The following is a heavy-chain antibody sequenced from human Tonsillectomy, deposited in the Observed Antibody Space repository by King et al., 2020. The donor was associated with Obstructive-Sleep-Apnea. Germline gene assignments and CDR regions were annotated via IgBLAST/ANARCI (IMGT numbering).Heavy chain of an antibody. CDR2: INHSGST. D-gene: IGHD3-9*01. V-gene: IGHV4-34*01. J-gene: IGHJ4*02. Sequence: VQLQQWGAGLLKPSETLSLTCAVYGGSFSGYYWSWIRQPPGKGLEWIGEINHSGSTNYNPSLKSRVTISVDTSKNQFSLKLSSVTAAETAVYYCARATEQILSYDYWGQGTLVTVSS. CDR1: GGSFSGYY. CDR3: ARATEQILSYDY.